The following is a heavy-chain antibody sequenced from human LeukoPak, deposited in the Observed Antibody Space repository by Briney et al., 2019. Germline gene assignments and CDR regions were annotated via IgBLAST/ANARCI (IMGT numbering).Heavy chain of an antibody. J-gene: IGHJ3*02. CDR1: GFSFSDYY. CDR3: ARVGYYDFWSGYQDDDAFDI. D-gene: IGHD3-3*01. CDR2: ISSSGSTI. V-gene: IGHV3-11*01. Sequence: GLSLRLSCAASGFSFSDYYMSWIRQAPGKGLEGVSYISSSGSTIYYADSVKGRFTISRDNAKNSLYLQMNSLRAEDTAVYYCARVGYYDFWSGYQDDDAFDIWGQGTMVTVSS.